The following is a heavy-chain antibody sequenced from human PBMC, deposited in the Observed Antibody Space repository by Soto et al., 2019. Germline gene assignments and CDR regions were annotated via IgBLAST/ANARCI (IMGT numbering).Heavy chain of an antibody. V-gene: IGHV4-4*02. CDR2: IYHSGST. CDR3: ASLPATSDFDY. D-gene: IGHD2-2*01. CDR1: GGSISSSNW. J-gene: IGHJ4*02. Sequence: SETLSVTCAVSGGSISSSNWWSWVRQPPGKGLEWIGEIYHSGSTNYNPSLKSRVTISVDKSKNQFSLKLSSVTAADTAVYYCASLPATSDFDYWGQGTLVTVSS.